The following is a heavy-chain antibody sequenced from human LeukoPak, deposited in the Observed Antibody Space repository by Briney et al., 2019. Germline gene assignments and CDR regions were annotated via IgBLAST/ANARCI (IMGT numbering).Heavy chain of an antibody. J-gene: IGHJ4*02. CDR3: ASNYYDSSGYFRGFYL. D-gene: IGHD3-22*01. CDR2: ITPIFGTA. V-gene: IGHV1-69*01. CDR1: GGTFSSYA. Sequence: GASVKVSCKASGGTFSSYAISWVRQAPGQGLEWMGGITPIFGTANYAQKFQGRVTITADESTSTAYMELSSLRSEDTAVYYCASNYYDSSGYFRGFYLWGQGTLVTVSS.